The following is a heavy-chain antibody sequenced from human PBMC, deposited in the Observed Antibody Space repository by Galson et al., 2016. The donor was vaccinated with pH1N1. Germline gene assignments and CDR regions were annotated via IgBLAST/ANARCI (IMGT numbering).Heavy chain of an antibody. Sequence: SETLSLTCTVSGGSISSYSWSWIRQPPGKGLEWIGYISNSGSANYNPSLKSRVTISVDTSKKQFSLKMTSVTAADTAVYYCARRLNHLERFEGPVDVWGQGTTVTVSS. V-gene: IGHV4-59*01. CDR2: ISNSGSA. CDR3: ARRLNHLERFEGPVDV. D-gene: IGHD3-3*01. CDR1: GGSISSYS. J-gene: IGHJ6*02.